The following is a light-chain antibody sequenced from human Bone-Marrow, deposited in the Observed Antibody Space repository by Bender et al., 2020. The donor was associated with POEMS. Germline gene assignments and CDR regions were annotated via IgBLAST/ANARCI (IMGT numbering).Light chain of an antibody. CDR2: EDN. CDR3: QAWDTSSVV. V-gene: IGLV3-21*02. J-gene: IGLJ2*01. CDR1: NIGSKS. Sequence: SYVLTQPPSVSVAPGQTARITCGGNNIGSKSVHWYQQKPGQSPVLVIYEDNKRPSGIPERFSGSNSGNIATLTISGTQALDEADYYCQAWDTSSVVFGGGTKLTVL.